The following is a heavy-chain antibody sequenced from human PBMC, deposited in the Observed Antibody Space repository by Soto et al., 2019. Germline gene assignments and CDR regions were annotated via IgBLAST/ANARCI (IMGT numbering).Heavy chain of an antibody. V-gene: IGHV1-46*01. D-gene: IGHD3-22*01. Sequence: ASVKVSCKASGYTFTSYYMHWVRQAPGQGLEWMGIINPSGGSTSYAQKFQGRVTMTRDTSTSTVYMELSSLRAEDTAVYYCAKGERPYARYYYDSSGYPARYWGCG. CDR3: AKGERPYARYYYDSSGYPARY. J-gene: IGHJ2*01. CDR2: INPSGGST. CDR1: GYTFTSYY.